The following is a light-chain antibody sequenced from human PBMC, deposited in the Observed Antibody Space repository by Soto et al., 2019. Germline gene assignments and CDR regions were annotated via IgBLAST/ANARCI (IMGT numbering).Light chain of an antibody. J-gene: IGKJ5*01. CDR2: DAS. V-gene: IGKV1-33*01. Sequence: DIQMTQSPSTLSASVGDRVTITCRASQTISNWLAWYQQKPGKAPKLLIFDASTLKTGVPSRFSGSGSGTDFSFTISSLQPEDIATYYCQQSNDLVSFGQGTRLEI. CDR1: QTISNW. CDR3: QQSNDLVS.